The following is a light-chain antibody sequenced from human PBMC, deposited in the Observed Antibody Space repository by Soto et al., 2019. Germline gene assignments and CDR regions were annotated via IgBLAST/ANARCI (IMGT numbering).Light chain of an antibody. Sequence: EVVLTQSPGTLSLSPGDRATLACRASQSVGSNSLAWYQQKPGQAPRLLIYLASIRATGIPDRFSGSGSGTDFTLTINRLEPEDFAVYYCHQYGSSPRTFGQGTKVEIK. V-gene: IGKV3-20*01. CDR1: QSVGSNS. CDR2: LAS. J-gene: IGKJ1*01. CDR3: HQYGSSPRT.